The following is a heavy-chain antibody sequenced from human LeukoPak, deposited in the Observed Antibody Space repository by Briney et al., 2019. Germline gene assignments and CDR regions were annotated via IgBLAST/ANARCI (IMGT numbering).Heavy chain of an antibody. J-gene: IGHJ4*02. Sequence: GGSLRLSCSASGFTFSSYAMHWVRQAPGKGLEYVSAISSNGGSTYYADSVKGRFTISRDNPKNTLYLQMSSLRAEDTAVYYCVKDPIPYSSGWPTFDYWGQGTLVTVSS. CDR2: ISSNGGST. CDR1: GFTFSSYA. D-gene: IGHD6-19*01. CDR3: VKDPIPYSSGWPTFDY. V-gene: IGHV3-64D*09.